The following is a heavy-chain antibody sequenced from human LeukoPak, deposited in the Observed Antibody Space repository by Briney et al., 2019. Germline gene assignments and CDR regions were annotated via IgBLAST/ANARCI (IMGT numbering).Heavy chain of an antibody. J-gene: IGHJ4*02. D-gene: IGHD1-20*01. Sequence: PGGSLRLSCAASGFSFSSYAMSWVRQAPGKGLEWVSAISGSGGSTYYADSVKGRFTISRDNSKNTLYLQMNSLRAEDTAVYYCAKRHLNWKKAGYFDYWGQGTLVTVSS. CDR3: AKRHLNWKKAGYFDY. CDR2: ISGSGGST. V-gene: IGHV3-23*01. CDR1: GFSFSSYA.